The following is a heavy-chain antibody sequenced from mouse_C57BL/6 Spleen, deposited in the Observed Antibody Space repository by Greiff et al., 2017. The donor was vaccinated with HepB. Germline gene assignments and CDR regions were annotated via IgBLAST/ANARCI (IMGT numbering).Heavy chain of an antibody. CDR3: ARHRSRYFDV. CDR1: GFTFSDYY. V-gene: IGHV5-12*01. J-gene: IGHJ1*03. CDR2: ISNGGGST. Sequence: EVQRVESGGGLVQPGGSLKLSCAASGFTFSDYYMYWVRQTPEKRLEWVAYISNGGGSTYYPDTVKGRFTISRDNAKNTLYLQMSRLKSEDTAMDYCARHRSRYFDVWGTGTTVTVSS.